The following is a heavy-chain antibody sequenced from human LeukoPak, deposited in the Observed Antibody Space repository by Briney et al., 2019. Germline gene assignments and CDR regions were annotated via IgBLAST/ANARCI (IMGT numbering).Heavy chain of an antibody. V-gene: IGHV3-9*01. CDR3: AKDIAPGYSSSWYTGFDP. Sequence: PGRSLRLSCAASGFTFDDYAMHWVRQAPGKGLEWVSGISWNSGSIGYADSVKGRFTISRDNAKNSLYLQMNSLRAEDTALYYCAKDIAPGYSSSWYTGFDPWGQGTLVTVSS. CDR1: GFTFDDYA. CDR2: ISWNSGSI. D-gene: IGHD6-13*01. J-gene: IGHJ5*02.